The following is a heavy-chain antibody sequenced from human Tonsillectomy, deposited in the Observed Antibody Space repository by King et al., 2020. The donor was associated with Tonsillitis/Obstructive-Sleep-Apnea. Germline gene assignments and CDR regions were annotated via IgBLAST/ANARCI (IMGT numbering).Heavy chain of an antibody. V-gene: IGHV3-9*01. CDR1: GFTFDDYA. CDR3: AKDGNSYYYYYYMDV. Sequence: VQLVESGGGLVQPGRSLRLSCAASGFTFDDYAMHWVRQAPGKGLEWVSGISWNSGSIGYADSVKGRFTISRDNAKNSLYLQMNGLRAEDTALYYCAKDGNSYYYYYYMDVWGKGTPVTVSS. J-gene: IGHJ6*03. D-gene: IGHD4-23*01. CDR2: ISWNSGSI.